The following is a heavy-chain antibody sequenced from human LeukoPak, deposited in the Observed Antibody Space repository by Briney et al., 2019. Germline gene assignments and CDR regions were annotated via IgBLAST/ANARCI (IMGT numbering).Heavy chain of an antibody. D-gene: IGHD6-6*01. Sequence: AGGSLRLSCAASEXTFTSYEMNWVRQAPGKGLESVSYISSSGNTISYADSVKGRFTISRDNAKNSLYLQVISLRAEDTAVYYCARGPSIAARYDAFDIWGQGTMVTVSS. CDR3: ARGPSIAARYDAFDI. CDR1: EXTFTSYE. V-gene: IGHV3-48*03. J-gene: IGHJ3*02. CDR2: ISSSGNTI.